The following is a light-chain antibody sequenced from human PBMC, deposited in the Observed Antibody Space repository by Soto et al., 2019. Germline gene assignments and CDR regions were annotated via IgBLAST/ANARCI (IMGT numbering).Light chain of an antibody. J-gene: IGLJ2*01. CDR2: GNS. CDR1: SSNIGAGYE. V-gene: IGLV1-40*01. CDR3: QSYDNSLSGSVV. Sequence: QSVLTQPPSVSGAPGQRVTISCTGSSSNIGAGYEVHWYQQLPGSAPKLLMYGNSYRPSGVPDRFSGSKSGTSASLAITGLQAEDEADYYCQSYDNSLSGSVVFGGGTKRPS.